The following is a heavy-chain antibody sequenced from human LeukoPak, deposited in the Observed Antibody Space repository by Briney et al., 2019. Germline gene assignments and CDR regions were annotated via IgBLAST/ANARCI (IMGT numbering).Heavy chain of an antibody. CDR3: ARGHQLLYDVEFAP. CDR2: MNPNSGNT. J-gene: IGHJ5*02. Sequence: ASVKVSCKASGYTFTSYDINWVRQATGRGLEWMGWMNPNSGNTGYAQKFQGRVTMTRNTSISTAYMELSSLRSEDTAVYYCARGHQLLYDVEFAPWGQGTLVTVSS. V-gene: IGHV1-8*01. CDR1: GYTFTSYD. D-gene: IGHD2-2*02.